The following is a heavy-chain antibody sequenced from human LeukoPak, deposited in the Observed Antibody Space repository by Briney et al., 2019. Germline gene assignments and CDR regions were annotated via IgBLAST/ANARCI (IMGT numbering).Heavy chain of an antibody. CDR2: ITWEGANT. Sequence: GGSLRLSCAASGFTFSNYAMSWVRQAPGKGLEWVSLITWEGANTYYADSVKGRFTISRDNSKNSLFLQMNSLRPEDTALYYCAKDRGGYSYSSYYFDYWGQGTLVTVSS. CDR3: AKDRGGYSYSSYYFDY. V-gene: IGHV3-43D*03. J-gene: IGHJ4*02. D-gene: IGHD5-18*01. CDR1: GFTFSNYA.